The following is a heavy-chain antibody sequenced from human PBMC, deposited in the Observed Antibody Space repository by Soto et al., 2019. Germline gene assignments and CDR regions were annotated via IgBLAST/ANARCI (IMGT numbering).Heavy chain of an antibody. CDR2: ASYDGSYK. J-gene: IGHJ4*02. CDR1: GFTFSSFG. V-gene: IGHV3-30*18. D-gene: IGHD5-12*01. CDR3: AKEWSVVATTPDFYD. Sequence: GGSLRLSCAASGFTFSSFGMHWVRQAPGKGLEWVAVASYDGSYKYYADSVKGRFTISRDNSKNTLYLQMNSLRAEDTAVYYCAKEWSVVATTPDFYDWGQGTLVTVSS.